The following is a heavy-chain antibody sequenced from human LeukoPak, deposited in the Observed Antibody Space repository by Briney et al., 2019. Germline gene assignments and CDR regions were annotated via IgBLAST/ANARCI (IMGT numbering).Heavy chain of an antibody. V-gene: IGHV3-7*01. CDR2: IKQDGSEK. Sequence: GGSLRLSCAASGFRFSSYWMSWLRQAPGAGLEWVANIKQDGSEKDYVDSVKGRFTISRDNAKNSLYLQMNSLRAEDTAVYYRARVRGGYCSSTSCSHGMDYWGQGTLVTVSS. D-gene: IGHD2-2*01. CDR3: ARVRGGYCSSTSCSHGMDY. CDR1: GFRFSSYW. J-gene: IGHJ4*02.